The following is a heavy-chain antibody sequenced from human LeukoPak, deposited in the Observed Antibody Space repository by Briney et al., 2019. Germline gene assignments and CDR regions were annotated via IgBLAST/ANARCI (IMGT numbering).Heavy chain of an antibody. Sequence: PSETLSLTCAVYGGSFSGYYWSWIRQPPGKGLEWIGEINHGGSTNYNPSLKSRLTISVDTSKNQFSLKLSSVTAAGTAVYYCAREGVYYDILAAYYRPYYFDFWGQGTLVTVYS. J-gene: IGHJ4*02. CDR1: GGSFSGYY. D-gene: IGHD3-9*01. CDR2: INHGGST. V-gene: IGHV4-34*01. CDR3: AREGVYYDILAAYYRPYYFDF.